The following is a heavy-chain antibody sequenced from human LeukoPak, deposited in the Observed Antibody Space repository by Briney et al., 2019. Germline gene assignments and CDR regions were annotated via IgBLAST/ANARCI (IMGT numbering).Heavy chain of an antibody. J-gene: IGHJ4*02. CDR2: INHSGST. Sequence: KTSETLSLTCAVYGGSFSGYYWSWIRQPPGKGLEWIGEINHSGSTNYNPSLKSRVTISVDTSKNQFSLKLSSVTAADTAVYYCARGHQGRIQLWSPSPYFDYWGQGTLVTVSS. CDR3: ARGHQGRIQLWSPSPYFDY. CDR1: GGSFSGYY. D-gene: IGHD5-18*01. V-gene: IGHV4-34*01.